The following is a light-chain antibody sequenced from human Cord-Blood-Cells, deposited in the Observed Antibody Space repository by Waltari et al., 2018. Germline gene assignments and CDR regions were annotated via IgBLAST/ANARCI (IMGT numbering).Light chain of an antibody. CDR2: DVS. CDR3: CSYAGRV. J-gene: IGLJ3*02. Sequence: QSALTQPRSVSGSPGQSVTISCTGTSSVVGGYNYVSWYQQHPDKAPKLMIYDVSKRPSGVPDRFSGSKSGNTASLTISGLQAEDEADYYCCSYAGRVFGGGTKLTVL. CDR1: SSVVGGYNY. V-gene: IGLV2-11*01.